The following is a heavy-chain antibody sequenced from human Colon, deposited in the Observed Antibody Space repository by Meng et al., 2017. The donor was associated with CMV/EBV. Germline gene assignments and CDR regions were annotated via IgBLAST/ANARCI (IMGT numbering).Heavy chain of an antibody. CDR2: ISPSSNTI. CDR3: ARIWDDFWSGYRYYFYAVDV. J-gene: IGHJ6*02. D-gene: IGHD3-3*01. Sequence: GESLKISCAASEFTFSAHSMNWVRQAPGKGLEWLSYISPSSNTIDYADSVRGRFTISRDNANNSLDLQMNSLGAEDTAVYYCARIWDDFWSGYRYYFYAVDVWGQGTAVTVSS. V-gene: IGHV3-48*04. CDR1: EFTFSAHS.